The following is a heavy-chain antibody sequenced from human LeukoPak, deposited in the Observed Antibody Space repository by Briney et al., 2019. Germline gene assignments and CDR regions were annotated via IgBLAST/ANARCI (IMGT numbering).Heavy chain of an antibody. J-gene: IGHJ4*02. V-gene: IGHV1-69*05. Sequence: SVKVSCKASGGPFISYAISWVRQAPGQGLEWMGRIIPIFGTANYAQKFQGRVTITTDESTSTAYMELSSLRSEDTAVYYCASLDRYSSSDYWGQGTLVTVSS. CDR1: GGPFISYA. CDR2: IIPIFGTA. D-gene: IGHD6-6*01. CDR3: ASLDRYSSSDY.